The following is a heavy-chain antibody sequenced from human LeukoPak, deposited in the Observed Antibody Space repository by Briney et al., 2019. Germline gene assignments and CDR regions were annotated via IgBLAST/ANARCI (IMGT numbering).Heavy chain of an antibody. CDR2: MNSVSGDV. J-gene: IGHJ4*02. CDR3: ARAPMGTAALY. CDR1: RYTFIHFD. D-gene: IGHD2-2*01. V-gene: IGHV1-8*02. Sequence: SVTVSFMSSRYTFIHFDIHGVRQAPGREREWMGWMNSVSGDVGSAQKVQGRVTLKRNTSISTAYMELRSLRSDDTALYYCARAPMGTAALYWGQGTLVTVSS.